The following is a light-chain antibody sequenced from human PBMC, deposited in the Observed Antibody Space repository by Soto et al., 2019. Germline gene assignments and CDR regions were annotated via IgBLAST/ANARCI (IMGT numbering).Light chain of an antibody. Sequence: DIQMTQSPSSLSASIGDRVTITCKASQDIKNYLNWYQQKPGKAPKLLIYEASNLETGVPSRFSGSGSGRSFTFTISSLQPEYIATYYCQQCDDFITFGGGTRIEIK. J-gene: IGKJ4*01. CDR3: QQCDDFIT. CDR2: EAS. CDR1: QDIKNY. V-gene: IGKV1-33*01.